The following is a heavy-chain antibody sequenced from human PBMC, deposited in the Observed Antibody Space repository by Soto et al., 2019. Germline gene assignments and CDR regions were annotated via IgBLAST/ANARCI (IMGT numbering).Heavy chain of an antibody. CDR2: INAGNGNT. V-gene: IGHV1-3*01. CDR3: ARGAYCGGDCYFSKYFQH. CDR1: GYTFTSYA. D-gene: IGHD2-21*02. J-gene: IGHJ1*01. Sequence: GASVKVSCKASGYTFTSYAMHWVRQAPGQRLEWMGWINAGNGNTKYSQKFQGRVTITRDTSASTAYMELSSLRSEDTAVYYCARGAYCGGDCYFSKYFQHWGQGTLVTVSS.